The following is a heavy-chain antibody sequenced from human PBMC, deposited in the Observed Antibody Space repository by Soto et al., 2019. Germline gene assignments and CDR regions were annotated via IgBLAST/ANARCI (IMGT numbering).Heavy chain of an antibody. V-gene: IGHV3-30-3*01. CDR1: GFTFNYYP. J-gene: IGHJ6*02. D-gene: IGHD6-19*01. CDR2: VSFDGSNK. CDR3: ARLPGPLVAVLYIYPLDGREAMSDVDV. Sequence: QMQLVESGGGVVQPGGSLRLSCAASGFTFNYYPMHWVRQAPGKGLEVVAVVSFDGSNKYYADSVKGRFTISKDNSKNTLYLQMNSLRREDTAVYYCARLPGPLVAVLYIYPLDGREAMSDVDVWGQGTTVTVSS.